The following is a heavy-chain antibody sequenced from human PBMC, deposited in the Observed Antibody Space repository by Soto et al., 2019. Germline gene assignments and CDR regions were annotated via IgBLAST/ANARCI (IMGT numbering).Heavy chain of an antibody. CDR2: ISSSGSTI. J-gene: IGHJ3*02. V-gene: IGHV3-48*03. Sequence: PGGSLRLSCAASGFTFSSYEMNWVRQAPGEGLEWVSYISSSGSTIYYADSVKGRFTISRDNAKNSLYLQMNSLRAEDTAVYYCARDPYYYDSSGFDAFDIWGQGTMVTVSS. CDR3: ARDPYYYDSSGFDAFDI. D-gene: IGHD3-22*01. CDR1: GFTFSSYE.